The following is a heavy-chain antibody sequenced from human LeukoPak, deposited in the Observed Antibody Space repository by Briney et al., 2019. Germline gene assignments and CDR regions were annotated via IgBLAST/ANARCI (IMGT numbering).Heavy chain of an antibody. CDR1: GFTVSSHY. Sequence: GGSLRLSCAASGFTVSSHYMTWVRQAPGKGLEWVSVIYSGGTTYYADSVKGRFTISRDNAKNSLYLQMNSLRDEDTAVYYCARDGDSSGYYAAFDIWGQGTMVTVSS. CDR2: IYSGGTT. CDR3: ARDGDSSGYYAAFDI. V-gene: IGHV3-53*01. J-gene: IGHJ3*02. D-gene: IGHD3-22*01.